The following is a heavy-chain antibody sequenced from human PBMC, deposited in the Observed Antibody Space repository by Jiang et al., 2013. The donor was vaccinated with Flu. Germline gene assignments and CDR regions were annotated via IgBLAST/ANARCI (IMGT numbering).Heavy chain of an antibody. CDR3: AKEAASFQNFEY. D-gene: IGHD6-13*01. CDR2: ISGSGGTL. CDR1: GFSFSTNT. Sequence: SGGGLVQPGGSLRLSCAASGFSFSTNTMSWVRQAPGKGLEWVSAISGSGGTLHYADSVKGRFTISRDNSKNTLDLQMHSLRADDTAVYYCAKEAASFQNFEYWGQGTLVTVSS. J-gene: IGHJ4*02. V-gene: IGHV3-23*01.